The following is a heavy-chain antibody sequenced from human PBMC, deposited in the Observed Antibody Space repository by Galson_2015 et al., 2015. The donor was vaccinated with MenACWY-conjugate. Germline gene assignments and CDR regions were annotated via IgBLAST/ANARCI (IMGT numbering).Heavy chain of an antibody. CDR2: IYPGVSDT. CDR1: GYSFTNYW. CDR3: ARPLDCGGDCYWGYFDY. V-gene: IGHV5-51*01. D-gene: IGHD2-21*02. J-gene: IGHJ4*02. Sequence: QSGAEVKKPGESLKISCKGSGYSFTNYWIGWVRQMPGKGLERMGIIYPGVSDTRYSPSFQGQVTISADKSISTAYLQWSSLKASDTAMYYCARPLDCGGDCYWGYFDYWGQGTLVTVSS.